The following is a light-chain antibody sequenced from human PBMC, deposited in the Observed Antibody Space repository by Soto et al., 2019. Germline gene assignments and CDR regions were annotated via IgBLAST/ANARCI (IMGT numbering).Light chain of an antibody. CDR1: QSVSSY. V-gene: IGKV3-20*01. Sequence: EIVLTQSPATLSLSPGERATLSCRASQSVSSYLAWYQQKPGQPPRLLIYGASTRATGIPDRFSGSGSGTDFTLTISRLEPEDFAVYYCQQYSISPPLTFGGGTKVEIK. CDR3: QQYSISPPLT. J-gene: IGKJ4*01. CDR2: GAS.